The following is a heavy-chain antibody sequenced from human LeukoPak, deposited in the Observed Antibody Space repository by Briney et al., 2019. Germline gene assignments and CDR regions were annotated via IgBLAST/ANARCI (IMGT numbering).Heavy chain of an antibody. V-gene: IGHV3-30*02. CDR2: IRYDGSNK. CDR1: GFTFSSYG. CDR3: ARDKYTYGYVHAFEI. D-gene: IGHD5-18*01. Sequence: GGSLRLSCAASGFTFSSYGMHWVRQAPGKGLEWVAFIRYDGSNKYYADSVKGRFTISRDNAKNSLHLQMNSLRAEDTAVYYCARDKYTYGYVHAFEIWGQGTMVTLSS. J-gene: IGHJ3*02.